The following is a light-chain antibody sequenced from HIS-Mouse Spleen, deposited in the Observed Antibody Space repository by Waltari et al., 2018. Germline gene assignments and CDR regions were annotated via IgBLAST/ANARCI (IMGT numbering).Light chain of an antibody. CDR1: ALPQKY. CDR2: EDS. CDR3: YSTDSSGNHRV. J-gene: IGLJ2*01. V-gene: IGLV3-10*01. Sequence: SYELTQPPSVSVSPGQTARITCSGEALPQKYSYWYQQKSCQAPLLVIYEDSKRPSGIPDRFSGSSSGTMATLTISGAQVEDEADYYCYSTDSSGNHRVFGGGTKLTVL.